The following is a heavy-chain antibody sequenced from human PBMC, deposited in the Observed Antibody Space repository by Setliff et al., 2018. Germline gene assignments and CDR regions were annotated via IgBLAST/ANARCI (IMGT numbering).Heavy chain of an antibody. CDR3: VKDGPRTSPSWDNFYYAMDV. CDR1: GFTFGGWS. CDR2: IRWDGVAT. D-gene: IGHD2-2*01. V-gene: IGHV3-43*01. J-gene: IGHJ6*02. Sequence: QTGGSLRLSCAASGFTFGGWSMYWVRQVPGRGLEWVSLIRWDGVATYYADSVKGRFTISRDNSKNTLYLQMNNLKSEDSALYYCVKDGPRTSPSWDNFYYAMDVWGQGTSVTVSS.